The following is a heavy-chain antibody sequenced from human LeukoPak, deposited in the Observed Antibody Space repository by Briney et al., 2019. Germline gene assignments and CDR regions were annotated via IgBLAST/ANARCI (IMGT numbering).Heavy chain of an antibody. CDR2: IKQDGSEK. D-gene: IGHD3-10*01. CDR1: RFTFSTYW. CDR3: ARRNPYYYGSGSYYNNWFDP. Sequence: PGGSLRLSCAASRFTFSTYWMSWVRQAPGKGLEWVANIKQDGSEKYYVDSVKGRFTISRDNAKNSLYLQMNSLRAEDTAVYYCARRNPYYYGSGSYYNNWFDPWGQGTLVTVSS. V-gene: IGHV3-7*01. J-gene: IGHJ5*02.